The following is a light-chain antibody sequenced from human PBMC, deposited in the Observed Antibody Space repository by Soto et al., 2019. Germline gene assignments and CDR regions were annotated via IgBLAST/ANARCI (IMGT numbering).Light chain of an antibody. CDR1: SSDVGAYDS. CDR2: KGT. V-gene: IGLV2-23*01. Sequence: QSALAQPASVSGSPGQSITISCTGTSSDVGAYDSVSWYQQHPHKAPQLIIYKGTQRPSGVSNRFSGSTSGNAASLTISGLQADDEADYFCCSSAPESTYVCGTGTKVTLL. J-gene: IGLJ1*01. CDR3: CSSAPESTYV.